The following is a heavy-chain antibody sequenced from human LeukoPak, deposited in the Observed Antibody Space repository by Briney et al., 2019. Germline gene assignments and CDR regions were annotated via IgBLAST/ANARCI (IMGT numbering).Heavy chain of an antibody. CDR1: GFTFSSYT. D-gene: IGHD2-15*01. CDR3: AREAYCSGGSCYYFDY. CDR2: ISSGSNYI. V-gene: IGHV3-21*01. Sequence: PGGSLRLSCAASGFTFSSYTMYWVRQAPGKGLEWVSSISSGSNYIYYVDSLKGRFTISRDNARNSLYLQMNSLRAEDTAVYYCAREAYCSGGSCYYFDYWGQGTLVTVSS. J-gene: IGHJ4*02.